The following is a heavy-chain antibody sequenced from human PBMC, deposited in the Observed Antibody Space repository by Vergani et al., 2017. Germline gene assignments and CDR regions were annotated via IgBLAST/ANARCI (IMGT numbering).Heavy chain of an antibody. V-gene: IGHV3-66*01. CDR2: IYSGGST. CDR1: GFTVSSNY. J-gene: IGHJ5*01. CDR3: ATNPTYNWFDS. D-gene: IGHD2-8*01. Sequence: EVQLLESGGGLVQPGGSLRLSCAASGFTVSSNYMSWVRQAPGKGLEWVSVIYSGGSTYYADSVKGRFIISRDNSKNTLYLQMNSLRAEDTAIYYCATNPTYNWFDSWGQGTLVTVSS.